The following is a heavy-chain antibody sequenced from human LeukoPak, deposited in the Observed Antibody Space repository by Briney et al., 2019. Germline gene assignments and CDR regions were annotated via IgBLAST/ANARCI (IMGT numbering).Heavy chain of an antibody. CDR2: INHSGST. D-gene: IGHD2-21*01. J-gene: IGHJ4*02. V-gene: IGHV4-34*01. CDR3: ARLWWPSAY. Sequence: PSETLSLTCAVYGGSFSGYYWSWIRQPAGKGLEWIGEINHSGSTNYNPSLKSRVTISVDTSKNQFSLKLSSVTAADTAVYYCARLWWPSAYWGQGTLVTVSS. CDR1: GGSFSGYY.